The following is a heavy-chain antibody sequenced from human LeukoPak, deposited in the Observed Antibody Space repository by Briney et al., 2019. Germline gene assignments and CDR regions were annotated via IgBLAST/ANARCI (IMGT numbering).Heavy chain of an antibody. CDR1: GGSFSVYY. V-gene: IGHV4-34*01. CDR3: ARRTVATIPCFDY. D-gene: IGHD5-12*01. Sequence: SETLSLTCAVYGGSFSVYYWSWIRQPPGKGLEWIGEINHSGSTNYNPSLKSRVTISVDTSKDQFSLKLSSVTAADTAVYYCARRTVATIPCFDYWGQGTLVTVSS. CDR2: INHSGST. J-gene: IGHJ4*02.